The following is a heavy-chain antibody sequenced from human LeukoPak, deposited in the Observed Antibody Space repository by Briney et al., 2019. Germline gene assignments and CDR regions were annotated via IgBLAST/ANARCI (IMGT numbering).Heavy chain of an antibody. CDR3: ARQHYGSDN. J-gene: IGHJ4*02. V-gene: IGHV4-34*01. D-gene: IGHD3-16*01. CDR1: GVSFSTYY. CDR2: VNHSGYT. Sequence: SETLSLPCDVSGVSFSTYYWSWIRQSPEKGLEWIGEVNHSGYTNYNPSLKSRVTISVDTSKNQFSLKLSSVTAADTAVYYCARQHYGSDNWGQGALGTVSS.